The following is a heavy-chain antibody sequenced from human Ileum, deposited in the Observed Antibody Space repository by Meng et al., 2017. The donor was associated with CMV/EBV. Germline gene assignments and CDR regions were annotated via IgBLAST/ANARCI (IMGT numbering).Heavy chain of an antibody. J-gene: IGHJ4*02. V-gene: IGHV2-5*01. D-gene: IGHD5-24*01. CDR3: AHEVEKTTTIPAPFDH. CDR1: LRNRPAG. Sequence: LRNRPAGVGWVHQPPGKGLEWVALMYWNDDKRYSPSLRGRLAITKDASKSQVVLTLSTMDLVDTATYYCAHEVEKTTTIPAPFDHWGQGILVTVSS. CDR2: MYWNDDK.